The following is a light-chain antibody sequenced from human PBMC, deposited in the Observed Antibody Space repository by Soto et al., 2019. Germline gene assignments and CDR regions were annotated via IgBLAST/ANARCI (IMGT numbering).Light chain of an antibody. J-gene: IGKJ1*01. V-gene: IGKV3-20*01. Sequence: EIVLTQSPGSLSLSPGERATLSCRASQSVSSYLAWYQQKPGQAPRLLIYGASSRATGFPDRFSGSVSGTDFSLTISRPEPEDSAVYYCQQYSSPPRTFGQGTKVEIK. CDR3: QQYSSPPRT. CDR2: GAS. CDR1: QSVSSY.